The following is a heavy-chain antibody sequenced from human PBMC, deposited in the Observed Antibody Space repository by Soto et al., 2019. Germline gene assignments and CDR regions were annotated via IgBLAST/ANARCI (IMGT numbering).Heavy chain of an antibody. Sequence: SETLSLTCTVSGGSINSYYWSWIRQPPGKGLEWIGYIYYSGSTNYNPSLKSRVTISVDTSKNQFSLKLSSVTAADTAVYYCAMVRESYYCYYGMDVWGQGTTVTVSS. CDR3: AMVRESYYCYYGMDV. D-gene: IGHD3-10*01. CDR1: GGSINSYY. CDR2: IYYSGST. J-gene: IGHJ6*02. V-gene: IGHV4-59*01.